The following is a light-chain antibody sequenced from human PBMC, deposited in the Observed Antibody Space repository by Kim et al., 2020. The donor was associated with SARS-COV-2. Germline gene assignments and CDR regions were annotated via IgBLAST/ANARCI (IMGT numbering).Light chain of an antibody. CDR2: GAS. CDR3: QQYGSSPRT. Sequence: VWTQSPGVLSLSPGEKATLSCRASQRVSSSYLAWYQQKPGQAPRLLIYGASSRATGIPDRFSGSVSGTDFTLTISRLEPEDFAVYYCQQYGSSPRTFGQGTKVDSK. CDR1: QRVSSSY. V-gene: IGKV3-20*01. J-gene: IGKJ1*01.